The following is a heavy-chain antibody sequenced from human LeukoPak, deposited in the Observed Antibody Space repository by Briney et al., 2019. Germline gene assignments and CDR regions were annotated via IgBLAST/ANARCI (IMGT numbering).Heavy chain of an antibody. D-gene: IGHD6-13*01. V-gene: IGHV3-30*04. CDR2: ISYDGSDK. CDR3: ARVGVWGMVIAAAGTVYFDY. CDR1: GFTFSSYA. Sequence: PGGSLRLSCAASGFTFSSYAMHWVRQAPGKGLEWVAVISYDGSDKYYADSVKGRFTISRDNSRNTLYLQVNSLRAEDTAVYYCARVGVWGMVIAAAGTVYFDYWGQGTLVTVSS. J-gene: IGHJ4*02.